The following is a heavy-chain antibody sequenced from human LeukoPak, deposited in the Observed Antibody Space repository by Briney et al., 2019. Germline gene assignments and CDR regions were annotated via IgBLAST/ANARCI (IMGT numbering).Heavy chain of an antibody. Sequence: GGSLRLSCAASGFTFSSYWMSWVRQAPGKGLEWVANIKQDGSEKYYVDSVKGRFTISRDNAKNSLYLQMNSLRAEDTAVYYCARDPEYYDFWSGYSPYYYYYGMDVWGQGTTVTVSS. J-gene: IGHJ6*02. D-gene: IGHD3-3*01. CDR2: IKQDGSEK. V-gene: IGHV3-7*03. CDR3: ARDPEYYDFWSGYSPYYYYYGMDV. CDR1: GFTFSSYW.